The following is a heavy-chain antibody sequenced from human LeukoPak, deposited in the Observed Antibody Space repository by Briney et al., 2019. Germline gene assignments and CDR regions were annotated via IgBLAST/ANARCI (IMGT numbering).Heavy chain of an antibody. D-gene: IGHD3-10*01. CDR2: MNPNSGNT. V-gene: IGHV1-8*01. Sequence: ASVKVSCKASGYTFTSYDINWVRQATGQGLEWMGWMNPNSGNTGYAQKFQGRVTMTRNTSISTAYMELSSLRSEDTAVYYCARAPVGGAGRFARKQNWFDPWGQGTLVTVSS. CDR3: ARAPVGGAGRFARKQNWFDP. CDR1: GYTFTSYD. J-gene: IGHJ5*02.